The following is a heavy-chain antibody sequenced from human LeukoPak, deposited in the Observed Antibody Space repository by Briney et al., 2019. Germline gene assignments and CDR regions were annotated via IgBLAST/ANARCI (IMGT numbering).Heavy chain of an antibody. Sequence: GSLRLSCAASGFTFDDYGMSWVRQAPGKGLEWIGEINHSGSTNYNPSLKSRVTISVDTSKNQFSLKLSSVTAADTAVYYCARHGQWLVRQKVIDYWGQGTLVTVSS. D-gene: IGHD6-19*01. J-gene: IGHJ4*02. CDR1: GFTFDDYG. CDR2: INHSGST. CDR3: ARHGQWLVRQKVIDY. V-gene: IGHV4-34*01.